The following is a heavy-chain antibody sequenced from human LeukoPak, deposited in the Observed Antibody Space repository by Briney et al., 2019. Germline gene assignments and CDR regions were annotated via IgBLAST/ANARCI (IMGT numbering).Heavy chain of an antibody. CDR2: INPSGGST. CDR3: ARDLDYYGSGSYLGY. J-gene: IGHJ4*02. Sequence: ASVKVSCKASGYTFTSYGISWVRQAPGQGLEWMGIINPSGGSTSYAQKFQGRVTMTRDTSTSTVYMELSSLRSEDTAVYYCARDLDYYGSGSYLGYWGQGTLVTVSS. CDR1: GYTFTSYG. D-gene: IGHD3-10*01. V-gene: IGHV1-46*01.